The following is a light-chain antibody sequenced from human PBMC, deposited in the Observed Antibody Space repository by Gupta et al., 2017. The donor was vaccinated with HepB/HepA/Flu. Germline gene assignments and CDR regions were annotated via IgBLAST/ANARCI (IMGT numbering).Light chain of an antibody. Sequence: DIVMPQSPISLPVTPGEPASISCRSSQSLLHSNGYNYMDWYLQKPGQSPQLLIYLGSNRASGVPDRFSGSGSGTDFTLKISRVEAEDVGVYYCMQALQTPIFTFGPGTKVDTK. V-gene: IGKV2-28*01. CDR3: MQALQTPIFT. CDR1: QSLLHSNGYNY. J-gene: IGKJ3*01. CDR2: LGS.